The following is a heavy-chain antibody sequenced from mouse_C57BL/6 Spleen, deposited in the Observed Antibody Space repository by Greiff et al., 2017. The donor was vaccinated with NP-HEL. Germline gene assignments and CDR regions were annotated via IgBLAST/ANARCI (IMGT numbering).Heavy chain of an antibody. CDR1: GYAFSSSW. J-gene: IGHJ2*01. CDR3: ARALYYYGRSGFDY. CDR2: IYPGDGDT. V-gene: IGHV1-82*01. Sequence: VQLQQSGPELVKPGASVKISCKASGYAFSSSWMNWVKQRPGKGLEWIGRIYPGDGDTNYNGKFKGKATLTADKSSSTAYMQLSSLTSEDSAVYFCARALYYYGRSGFDYWGQGTTLTVSS. D-gene: IGHD1-1*01.